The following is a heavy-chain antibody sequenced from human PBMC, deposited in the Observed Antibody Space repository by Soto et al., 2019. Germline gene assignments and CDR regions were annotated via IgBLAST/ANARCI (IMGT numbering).Heavy chain of an antibody. Sequence: AASVKVSCKVSGYTLTELSMHWVRQAPGEGLEWMGGFDPEDGETIYAQKFQGRVTMTEDTSTDTAYMELSSLRSEDTAVYYCATDLFGGVIVDYWGQGTLVTVS. D-gene: IGHD3-16*02. V-gene: IGHV1-24*01. CDR3: ATDLFGGVIVDY. CDR2: FDPEDGET. J-gene: IGHJ4*02. CDR1: GYTLTELS.